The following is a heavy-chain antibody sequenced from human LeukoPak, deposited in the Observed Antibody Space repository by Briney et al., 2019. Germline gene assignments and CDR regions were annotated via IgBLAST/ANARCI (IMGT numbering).Heavy chain of an antibody. CDR3: AKGTGDTAYYFDF. D-gene: IGHD7-27*01. J-gene: IGHJ4*02. CDR1: GFTFSSYS. Sequence: GGSLRLSCAASGFTFSSYSMNWVRQAPGKGLEWVSGIRVSGSTYYPDSVTGRFTFSRDNSENTLYLQMSGLRAEDTAIYYCAKGTGDTAYYFDFWGQGVLVTVSS. CDR2: IRVSGST. V-gene: IGHV3-23*01.